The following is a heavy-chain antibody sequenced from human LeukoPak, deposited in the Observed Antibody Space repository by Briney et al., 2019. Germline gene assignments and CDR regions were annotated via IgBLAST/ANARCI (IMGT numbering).Heavy chain of an antibody. J-gene: IGHJ4*02. CDR3: GRGSVGFGELNY. D-gene: IGHD3-10*01. Sequence: RGSPRLSSAASGFTFSTHSMHWVRQTPRKRLEWFSYISSSSSAMIYGDAVKGRFNLSRDNSKNTLCLQLNSRRIEDTAVYYCGRGSVGFGELNYWGQGTLVTVSS. V-gene: IGHV3-48*01. CDR1: GFTFSTHS. CDR2: ISSSSSAM.